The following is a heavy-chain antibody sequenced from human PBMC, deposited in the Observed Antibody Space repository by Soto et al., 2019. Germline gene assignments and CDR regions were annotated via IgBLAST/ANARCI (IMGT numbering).Heavy chain of an antibody. V-gene: IGHV1-2*04. CDR1: GYTFTGYY. CDR3: ARDDGSSPLKGMDV. Sequence: ASVKVSCKASGYTFTGYYMHWVRQAPGQGLEWMGWINPNSGGTNYAQKFQGWVTMTRDTSISTAYMELSRLRSDDTAVYYCARDDGSSPLKGMDVWGQGTTVTVSS. J-gene: IGHJ6*02. CDR2: INPNSGGT. D-gene: IGHD6-13*01.